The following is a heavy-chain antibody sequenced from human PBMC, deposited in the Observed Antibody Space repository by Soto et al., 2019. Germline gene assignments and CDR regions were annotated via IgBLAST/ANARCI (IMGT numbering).Heavy chain of an antibody. CDR2: FYYTGIT. V-gene: IGHV4-59*08. J-gene: IGHJ4*02. Sequence: PSETLSLTCTVSGGSISNYYWSWIRQPPGKGLEWIGYFYYTGITNYNPSLKSRISMSVDTSKNQFSLKLSSVTAADTAVYYCARHVVESLFDYWGQGTLVTVSS. CDR1: GGSISNYY. CDR3: ARHVVESLFDY.